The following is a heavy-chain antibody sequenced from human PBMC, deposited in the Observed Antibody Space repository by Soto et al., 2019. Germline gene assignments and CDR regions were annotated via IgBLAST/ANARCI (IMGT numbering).Heavy chain of an antibody. CDR3: ARGGSSCSSNKCYGYYGMDV. V-gene: IGHV3-53*04. D-gene: IGHD2-2*01. J-gene: IGHJ6*02. CDR1: GFTVSSNF. Sequence: PGGSLRLSCTASGFTVSSNFMIWVRQAPGKGLEWVSLIYSGGTTYYADSVKGRFTISRHNSKNTLYLQMNSLRVEDTAVYYCARGGSSCSSNKCYGYYGMDVWGQGTTVTVSS. CDR2: IYSGGTT.